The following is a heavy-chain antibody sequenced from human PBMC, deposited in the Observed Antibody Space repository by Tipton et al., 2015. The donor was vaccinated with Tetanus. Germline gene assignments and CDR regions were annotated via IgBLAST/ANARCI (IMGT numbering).Heavy chain of an antibody. CDR1: GFTFSRYW. CDR3: AREGLVFGPAKLSYFDF. V-gene: IGHV3-30-3*01. J-gene: IGHJ4*02. D-gene: IGHD6-25*01. Sequence: SLRLSCEASGFTFSRYWMSWVRQPPGKGLEWVAEISADGHKNYNRDSVGGRFTISRDISRDTLYLQMTNLRPDDTAIYYCAREGLVFGPAKLSYFDFWGQGTLVTVSS. CDR2: ISADGHKN.